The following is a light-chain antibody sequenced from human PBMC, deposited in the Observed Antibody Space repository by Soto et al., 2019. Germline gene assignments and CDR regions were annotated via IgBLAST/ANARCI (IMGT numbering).Light chain of an antibody. J-gene: IGKJ1*01. CDR3: QQYGSSPPWT. CDR1: QSFSSSY. Sequence: LLTQSPATLSLSPGERATLSCRASQSFSSSYLAWYQQKPGQAPRLLIYGASSRATGIPDRFSGSGSGTDFTLTISRLEPEDFAVYYCQQYGSSPPWTFGQGTKVDIK. CDR2: GAS. V-gene: IGKV3-20*01.